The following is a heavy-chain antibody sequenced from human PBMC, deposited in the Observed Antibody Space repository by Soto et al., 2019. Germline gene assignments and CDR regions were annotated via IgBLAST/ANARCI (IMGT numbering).Heavy chain of an antibody. D-gene: IGHD6-25*01. CDR2: MNPNSGNT. J-gene: IGHJ6*02. V-gene: IGHV1-8*01. CDR1: GYTFTSYD. Sequence: ASVKVSCKASGYTFTSYDINWVRQATGQGLEWMGWMNPNSGNTGYAQKLQGRVTMTRNTSISTAYMELSSLRSEDTAVYYCARGRRRRDGRYYYYGMDVWGQGTTVTVSS. CDR3: ARGRRRRDGRYYYYGMDV.